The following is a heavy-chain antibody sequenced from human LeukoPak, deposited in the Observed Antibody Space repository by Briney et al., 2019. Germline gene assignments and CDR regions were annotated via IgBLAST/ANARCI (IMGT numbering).Heavy chain of an antibody. J-gene: IGHJ6*02. Sequence: GASVKVSCKASGYTFNSYGISWVRQAPGQGLEWVGWISGYNGDTDYAQKLQGRVTMTTDTSTSTAYMELRSLRSDDTAVYYCGRDPIGYNNYGAQIDYWGQGTLVTVSSGMDGWGQGTTVTVSS. V-gene: IGHV1-18*01. CDR2: ISGYNGDT. CDR3: GRDPIGYNNYGAQIDYWGQGTLVTVSSGMDG. CDR1: GYTFNSYG. D-gene: IGHD4/OR15-4a*01.